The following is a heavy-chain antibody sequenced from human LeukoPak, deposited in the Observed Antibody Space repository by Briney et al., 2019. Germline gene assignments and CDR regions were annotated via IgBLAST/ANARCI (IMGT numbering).Heavy chain of an antibody. CDR1: GFTFDDYA. CDR3: AKGEATMVRGAMGY. CDR2: ISWNSGSI. J-gene: IGHJ4*02. V-gene: IGHV3-9*03. Sequence: PGGSLRLSCAASGFTFDDYAMHWVRQAPGKGLEWVSGISWNSGSIGYADSVKGRFTISRDNAKNSLYLQMNSLRAEDMALYYCAKGEATMVRGAMGYWGQGTLVTVSS. D-gene: IGHD3-10*01.